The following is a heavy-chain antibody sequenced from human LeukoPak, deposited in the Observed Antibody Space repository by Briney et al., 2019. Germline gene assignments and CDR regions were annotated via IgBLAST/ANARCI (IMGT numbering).Heavy chain of an antibody. CDR1: GGSISGYF. CDR3: ARDGRISPYSGMDV. Sequence: SETLSLTCTVSGGSISGYFWNWIRQPAGEGLEWIGHIYDSGSANYNPSLKSRVTISVDTSKNQFSLKLNSVTPADTAVYYCARDGRISPYSGMDVWGQGTTVTVSS. J-gene: IGHJ6*02. D-gene: IGHD1-26*01. V-gene: IGHV4-59*01. CDR2: IYDSGSA.